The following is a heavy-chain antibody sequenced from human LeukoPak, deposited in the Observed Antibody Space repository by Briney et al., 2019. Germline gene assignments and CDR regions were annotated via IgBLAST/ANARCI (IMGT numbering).Heavy chain of an antibody. Sequence: GGSLRLSCAASGFTFSNYAMSWVRQAPGKGLEWVSGISTSGGGIYYEDSVKGRFTISRDNSMNTLYLQMYSLRADDTAVYYCARDGFDYYDSSGYYYFDSWGQGTLVTVSS. CDR1: GFTFSNYA. CDR2: ISTSGGGI. CDR3: ARDGFDYYDSSGYYYFDS. V-gene: IGHV3-23*01. D-gene: IGHD3-22*01. J-gene: IGHJ4*02.